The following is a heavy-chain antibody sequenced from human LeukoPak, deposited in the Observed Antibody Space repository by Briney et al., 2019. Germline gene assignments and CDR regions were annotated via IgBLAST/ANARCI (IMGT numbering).Heavy chain of an antibody. D-gene: IGHD3-10*01. CDR3: ARQKRGSGSFLDAFDI. CDR1: GYRFISYW. V-gene: IGHV5-51*01. CDR2: IYPDDSDT. J-gene: IGHJ3*02. Sequence: GESLKISCKGSGYRFISYWIGWVRQMPGKGLEWMGIIYPDDSDTRYSPSFQGQVTFSADKSISTAYLRWSSLKASDTAIYYCARQKRGSGSFLDAFDIWGQGTMVTVSS.